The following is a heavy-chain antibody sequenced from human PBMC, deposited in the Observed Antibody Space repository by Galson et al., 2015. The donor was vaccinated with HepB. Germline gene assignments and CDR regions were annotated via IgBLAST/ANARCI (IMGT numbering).Heavy chain of an antibody. CDR1: GFTFTSSA. CDR2: IVVGSGNT. J-gene: IGHJ6*02. CDR3: AAVGAPIGGWSQKYYYYGMDV. V-gene: IGHV1-58*01. Sequence: SVKVSCKASGFTFTSSAVQWVRQARGQRLEWIGWIVVGSGNTNYAQKFQERVTITRDMSTSTAYMELSSLRSEDTAVYYCAAVGAPIGGWSQKYYYYGMDVWGQGTTVTVSS. D-gene: IGHD6-19*01.